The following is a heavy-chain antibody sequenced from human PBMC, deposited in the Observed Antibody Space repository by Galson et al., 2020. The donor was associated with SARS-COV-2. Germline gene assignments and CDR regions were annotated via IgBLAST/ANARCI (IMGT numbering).Heavy chain of an antibody. V-gene: IGHV1-46*01. J-gene: IGHJ4*02. CDR1: GYTFSSYY. CDR3: ARGTTVAGTANFDY. CDR2: INPSFGIT. Sequence: ASVKVSCKASGYTFSSYYMHWVRQAPGQGLEWMGIINPSFGITTYSPQFQGRVTMTGDTSTSTVYMELSSLRSEDAALYYCARGTTVAGTANFDYWGQGTLVTVSS. D-gene: IGHD6-19*01.